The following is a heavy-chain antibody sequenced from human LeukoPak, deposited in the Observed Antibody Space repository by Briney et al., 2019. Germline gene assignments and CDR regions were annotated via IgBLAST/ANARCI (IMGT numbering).Heavy chain of an antibody. V-gene: IGHV3-21*01. D-gene: IGHD6-13*01. J-gene: IGHJ4*02. Sequence: AGGSLRLSCAASGFTFSSYNMNWVRQAPGKGLEWVSFISTSSSYIYYADSVKGRFTVSRDNAKNSLYLQMNSLRAEDTAVYYCARDVGSSSLDYWGQGTLVTVSS. CDR1: GFTFSSYN. CDR3: ARDVGSSSLDY. CDR2: ISTSSSYI.